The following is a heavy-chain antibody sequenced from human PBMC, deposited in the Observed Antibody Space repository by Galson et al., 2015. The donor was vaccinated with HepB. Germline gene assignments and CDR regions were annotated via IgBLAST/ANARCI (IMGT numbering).Heavy chain of an antibody. V-gene: IGHV3-30*03. CDR3: AREGLVGAEGYYRGMDV. Sequence: SLRLSCAASGFTLSYYEMNWVRQAPGKGLEWVAVISYDGSNKYYADSVKGRFTISRDNSKNTLYLQMNSVRADDTAVYYCAREGLVGAEGYYRGMDVWGQGTTVTVSS. CDR2: ISYDGSNK. J-gene: IGHJ6*02. CDR1: GFTLSYYE. D-gene: IGHD2-15*01.